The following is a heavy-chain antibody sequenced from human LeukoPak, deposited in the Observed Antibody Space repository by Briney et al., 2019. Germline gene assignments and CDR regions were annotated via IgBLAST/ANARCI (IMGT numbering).Heavy chain of an antibody. V-gene: IGHV3-23*01. D-gene: IGHD3-22*01. Sequence: GGSLRLSCAASGFTFSSYEMSWVRQAPGKGLEWVSAISGSGGSTYYADSVKGRFTISRDNSKNTLYLQMNSLRAEDTAVYYCAKGMYYYDSSGQTDAFDIWGQGTMVTVSS. CDR2: ISGSGGST. J-gene: IGHJ3*02. CDR1: GFTFSSYE. CDR3: AKGMYYYDSSGQTDAFDI.